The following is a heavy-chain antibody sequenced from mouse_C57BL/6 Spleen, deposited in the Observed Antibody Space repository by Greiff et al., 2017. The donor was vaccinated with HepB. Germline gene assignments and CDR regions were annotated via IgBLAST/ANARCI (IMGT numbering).Heavy chain of an antibody. V-gene: IGHV1-69*01. Sequence: VQLQQSGAELVMPGASVKLSCKASGYTFTSYWMHWVKQRPGQGLEWIGEIDPSDSYTNYNQKFKGKSTLTVDKSSSTAYMQLSSLTSEDSAVYYCARWDGSFDYWGQGTTLTVSS. D-gene: IGHD1-1*01. CDR1: GYTFTSYW. J-gene: IGHJ2*01. CDR2: IDPSDSYT. CDR3: ARWDGSFDY.